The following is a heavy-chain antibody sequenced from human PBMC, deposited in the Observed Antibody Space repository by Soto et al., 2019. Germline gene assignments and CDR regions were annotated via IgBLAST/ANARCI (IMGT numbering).Heavy chain of an antibody. CDR1: GYTFTTYG. Sequence: QVPLVQSGAEVKKPEASVKVSCKASGYTFTTYGISWVRQAPGQGLEWMGWISAYSGSTKFAQKLQGRVTMTTDTSTTTAYMELRSLTSDDTAVYYCARDFTKSSSWPYYFDYWGQGTLVTVSS. CDR3: ARDFTKSSSWPYYFDY. CDR2: ISAYSGST. V-gene: IGHV1-18*01. J-gene: IGHJ4*02. D-gene: IGHD6-13*01.